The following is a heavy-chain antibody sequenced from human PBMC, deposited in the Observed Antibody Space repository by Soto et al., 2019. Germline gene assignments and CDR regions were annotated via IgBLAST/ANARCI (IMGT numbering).Heavy chain of an antibody. CDR3: ARDLWGYCGTDCYPVAD. D-gene: IGHD2-21*02. CDR1: GGTIRRYY. V-gene: IGHV4-59*01. Sequence: QVQLQESGPGLVKPSDTLSLTCTVSGGTIRRYYWSWIRQPPGKGLEWIGYMYNTATTVYNPSFKRRVTRSVDSSKIQFSLQLTSVTAGDAAVYYCARDLWGYCGTDCYPVADWGQGTTVTVAS. J-gene: IGHJ6*02. CDR2: MYNTATT.